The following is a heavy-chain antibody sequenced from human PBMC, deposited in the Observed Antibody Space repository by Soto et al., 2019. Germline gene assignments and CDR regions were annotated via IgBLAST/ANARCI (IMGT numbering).Heavy chain of an antibody. D-gene: IGHD1-26*01. V-gene: IGHV3-21*01. Sequence: EVQLVESGGGLVKPGGSLRLSCVASGFSFSDSGMHWVRQAPGKGLEWVSSITSSSSHISYADSVKGRFTISRDNAQKSLYLEVNSLRPEDTAVYYCARGGGSFSYWSQGTLVTVSS. J-gene: IGHJ4*02. CDR2: ITSSSSHI. CDR1: GFSFSDSG. CDR3: ARGGGSFSY.